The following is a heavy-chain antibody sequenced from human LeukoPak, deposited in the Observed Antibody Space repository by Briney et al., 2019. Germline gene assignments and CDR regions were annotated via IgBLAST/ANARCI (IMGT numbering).Heavy chain of an antibody. CDR2: IYYSGST. J-gene: IGHJ4*02. Sequence: SETLSLTCTVSGGSISSSSYYWGWIRQPPGKGLEWIGSIYYSGSTYYNPSLKSRVTISVDTSKNQFSLKLSSVTAADTAVYYCARHRPAKIVVVPAADPGLDYWGQGTLVTVSS. CDR1: GGSISSSSYY. D-gene: IGHD2-2*01. CDR3: ARHRPAKIVVVPAADPGLDY. V-gene: IGHV4-39*01.